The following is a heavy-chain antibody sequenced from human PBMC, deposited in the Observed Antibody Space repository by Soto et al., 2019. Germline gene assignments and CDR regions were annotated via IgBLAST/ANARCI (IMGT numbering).Heavy chain of an antibody. CDR3: ARDKDLQPTVWGF. CDR1: GDSMATGDNY. J-gene: IGHJ4*02. CDR2: VYYSGAT. D-gene: IGHD3-16*01. Sequence: SETLSLTCTVSGDSMATGDNYYNWIRQVPGKCLEWIGYVYYSGATHYTPSHRARATISRDTSKNQFSLRLISVTAADTALYYCARDKDLQPTVWGFWGQGIQVTVYS. V-gene: IGHV4-31*03.